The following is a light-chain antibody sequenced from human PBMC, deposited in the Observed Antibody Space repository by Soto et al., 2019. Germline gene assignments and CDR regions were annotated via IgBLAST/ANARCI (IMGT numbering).Light chain of an antibody. CDR3: MQAIQTRT. J-gene: IGKJ1*01. CDR1: QSLLYSSNNKNY. Sequence: DIVMTQSPDSLAVSLGERATINCKSSQSLLYSSNNKNYFAWYLQKPGQSPQLLIFLGSYRASGVPDRFSGSGSGTDFALRISRVEAEDVGVYYCMQAIQTRTFGPGTKVDI. V-gene: IGKV2-28*01. CDR2: LGS.